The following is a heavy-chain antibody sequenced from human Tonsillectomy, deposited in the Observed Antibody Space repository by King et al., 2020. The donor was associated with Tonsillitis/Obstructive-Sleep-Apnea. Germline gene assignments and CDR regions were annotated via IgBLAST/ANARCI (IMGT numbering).Heavy chain of an antibody. CDR2: ISYDGSNK. CDR3: ASHSRYIVATTPTFDY. V-gene: IGHV3-30*04. J-gene: IGHJ4*02. CDR1: GFTFSSYA. D-gene: IGHD5-12*01. Sequence: VQLVESGGGVVQPGRSLRLSCAASGFTFSSYAMHWVRQAPGKGLEWVAVISYDGSNKYYADSVKGRFTISRDNSKNTLYLQMNSLRAEDTAVYYCASHSRYIVATTPTFDYWGQGTLVTVSS.